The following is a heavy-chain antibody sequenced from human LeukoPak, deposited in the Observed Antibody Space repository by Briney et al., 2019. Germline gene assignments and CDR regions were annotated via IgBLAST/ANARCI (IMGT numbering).Heavy chain of an antibody. CDR2: ISYDGSNK. CDR3: VKGSGWYFDY. Sequence: GGSLRLSCAASGFTFSSYAMHWVRQAPGKGLEWVAVISYDGSNKYYADSVKGRFTISRDNSKNTLYLQMNSLRADDTSVYYCVKGSGWYFDYWGQGDLVTVSS. D-gene: IGHD6-19*01. J-gene: IGHJ4*02. V-gene: IGHV3-30*04. CDR1: GFTFSSYA.